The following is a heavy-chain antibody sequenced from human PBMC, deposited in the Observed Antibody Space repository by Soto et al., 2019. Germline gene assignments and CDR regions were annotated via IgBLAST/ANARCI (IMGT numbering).Heavy chain of an antibody. CDR2: IWYDGSNK. V-gene: IGHV3-33*06. Sequence: HPGGSLRLSCAASGFTFSSYGMHWVRQAPGKGLEWVAVIWYDGSNKYYADSVKGRFTISRDNSKSTLYLQMNSLRAEDTALYYCAKGRSYYYYNGVDVWGQGTMVTVSS. J-gene: IGHJ6*02. CDR3: AKGRSYYYYNGVDV. CDR1: GFTFSSYG.